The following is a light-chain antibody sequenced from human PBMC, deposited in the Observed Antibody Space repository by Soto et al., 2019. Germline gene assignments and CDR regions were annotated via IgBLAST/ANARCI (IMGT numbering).Light chain of an antibody. CDR1: HVISSW. CDR2: TAS. Sequence: DIQMTQSPSSVSASVGDRVTITCRASHVISSWLAWYQQKPGKAPKLLIYTASSLQAGVPSRFSGSGSGTDFTLTISSLQPEDFATYYCQQANSFPWTFGQGTKVEIK. J-gene: IGKJ1*01. V-gene: IGKV1-12*01. CDR3: QQANSFPWT.